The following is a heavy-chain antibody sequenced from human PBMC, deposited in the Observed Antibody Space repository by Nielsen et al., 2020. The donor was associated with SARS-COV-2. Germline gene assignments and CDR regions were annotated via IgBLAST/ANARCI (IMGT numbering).Heavy chain of an antibody. V-gene: IGHV4-39*07. D-gene: IGHD3-9*01. CDR2: IYYSGST. Sequence: WIRQPPGKGLEWIGSIYYSGSTYYNPSLKSRVTISVDTSKNQFSLKLSSVTAADTAVYYCARSPPSTADWPVLGGFYAFDIWGQGTMVTVSS. J-gene: IGHJ3*02. CDR3: ARSPPSTADWPVLGGFYAFDI.